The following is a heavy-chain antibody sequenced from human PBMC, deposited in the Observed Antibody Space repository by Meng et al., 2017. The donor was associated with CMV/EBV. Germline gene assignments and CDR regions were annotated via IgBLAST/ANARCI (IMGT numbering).Heavy chain of an antibody. J-gene: IGHJ3*02. CDR1: GGPISSSSYH. D-gene: IGHD3-22*01. CDR2: IYYSGST. V-gene: IGHV4-39*01. Sequence: CTAPGGPISSSSYHWGWIRQPPGRGLEWIGSIYYSGSTYYNPSLKSRVTISVDTSKNQFSLKLSSVTAADTAVYYCARREGYYDSSGSRDAFDIWGQGTMVTVSS. CDR3: ARREGYYDSSGSRDAFDI.